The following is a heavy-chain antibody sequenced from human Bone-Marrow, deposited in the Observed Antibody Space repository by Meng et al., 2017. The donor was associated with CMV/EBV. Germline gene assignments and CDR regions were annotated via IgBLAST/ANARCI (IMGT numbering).Heavy chain of an antibody. CDR2: IIPIFGTV. J-gene: IGHJ4*02. CDR1: TFSSYA. Sequence: TFSSYAICWVRQAPGKGLEWMGGIIPIFGTVNYAQKFQDRVTINTDESTSTAYMELSSLRSEDTAVYYCAREQRNYDFWSGYGHFDYWGQGTLVTVSS. V-gene: IGHV1-69*05. D-gene: IGHD3-3*01. CDR3: AREQRNYDFWSGYGHFDY.